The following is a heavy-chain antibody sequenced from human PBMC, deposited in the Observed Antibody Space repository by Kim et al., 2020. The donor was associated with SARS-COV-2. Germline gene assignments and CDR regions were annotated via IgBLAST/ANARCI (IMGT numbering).Heavy chain of an antibody. CDR2: ISGSGGGT. V-gene: IGHV3-23*01. D-gene: IGHD1-26*01. CDR3: AKGELLRRGPYYFDY. J-gene: IGHJ4*02. Sequence: GGSLRLSCAASGFTFSSYAMSWVRQAPGKGLEWVSAISGSGGGTYYADSVKGRFTISRDNSKNTLYLQMNSLRAEDTAVYYCAKGELLRRGPYYFDYWGQGTLVTVSS. CDR1: GFTFSSYA.